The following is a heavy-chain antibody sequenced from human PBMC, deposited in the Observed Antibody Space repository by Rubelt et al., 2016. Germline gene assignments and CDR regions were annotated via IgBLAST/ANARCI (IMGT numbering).Heavy chain of an antibody. J-gene: IGHJ6*02. D-gene: IGHD1-1*01. CDR2: IYSGGST. CDR1: GFTVSSNY. V-gene: IGHV3-53*01. CDR3: ASGRGPDYYSYGMDV. Sequence: EARGGLVQPGGSLRLSCAASGFTVSSNYMSWVRQAPGKGLEWVSVIYSGGSTYYADSVKGRFPISRDNSKNTLYLQMNSLRAEDTAGYYCASGRGPDYYSYGMDVGSQGTTVTVAS.